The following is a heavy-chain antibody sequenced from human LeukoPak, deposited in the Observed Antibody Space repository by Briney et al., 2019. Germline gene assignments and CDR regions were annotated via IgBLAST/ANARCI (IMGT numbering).Heavy chain of an antibody. J-gene: IGHJ4*02. CDR2: ISVRSNYI. V-gene: IGHV3-21*01. D-gene: IGHD3-22*01. CDR3: VRLRRNSDTSGFYYYYDF. CDR1: GYTFSSYS. Sequence: GGSLRLSCLASGYTFSSYSINWVRHAPGKGLEWVSSISVRSNYIYYADSVRGRFRISRDDARDSLFLEMNSLRAEDTAVYYCVRLRRNSDTSGFYYYYDFWGQGTLVTVSS.